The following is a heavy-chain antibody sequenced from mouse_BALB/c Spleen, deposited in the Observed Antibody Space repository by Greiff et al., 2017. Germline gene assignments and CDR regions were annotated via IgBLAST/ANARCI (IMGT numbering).Heavy chain of an antibody. CDR2: INPGSGGT. Sequence: VQLQQSGAELVRPGTSVKVSCKASGYAFTNYLIEWVKQRPGQGLEWIGVINPGSGGTNYTEKFKGKATLTADKSSSTAYMQLSSLTSDDSAVYFCARSELKGDAMDYRGQGTSVTVAS. D-gene: IGHD1-3*01. V-gene: IGHV1-54*03. J-gene: IGHJ4*01. CDR3: ARSELKGDAMDY. CDR1: GYAFTNYL.